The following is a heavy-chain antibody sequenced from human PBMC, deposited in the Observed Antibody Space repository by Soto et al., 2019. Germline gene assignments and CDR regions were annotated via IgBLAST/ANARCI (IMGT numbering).Heavy chain of an antibody. V-gene: IGHV3-30-3*01. D-gene: IGHD2-2*01. J-gene: IGHJ6*02. Sequence: QVQLVESGGGVVQPGRSLRLSCAASGFTFSSYAMHWVRQAPGKGLEWVAVISYDGSNKYYADSVKGRFTISRDNSKNTLYLQMNRLRAEYTAVYYCARARSSCSSTSCYRLAYDYYGMDVWGQGTTVTVSS. CDR3: ARARSSCSSTSCYRLAYDYYGMDV. CDR1: GFTFSSYA. CDR2: ISYDGSNK.